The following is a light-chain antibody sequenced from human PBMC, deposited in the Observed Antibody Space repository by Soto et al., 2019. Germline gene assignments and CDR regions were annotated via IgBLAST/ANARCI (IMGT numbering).Light chain of an antibody. Sequence: IHMTHSPSTLSASILYRVTITCLSSQSISRWLAWYQQKPGKAPKVLIYDASRLESGVPSRFSGSGSGTEFTLTISSLQPDDFATYYCQQYNNYSPTWTFGRGTKVDIK. CDR3: QQYNNYSPTWT. CDR2: DAS. J-gene: IGKJ1*01. V-gene: IGKV1-5*01. CDR1: QSISRW.